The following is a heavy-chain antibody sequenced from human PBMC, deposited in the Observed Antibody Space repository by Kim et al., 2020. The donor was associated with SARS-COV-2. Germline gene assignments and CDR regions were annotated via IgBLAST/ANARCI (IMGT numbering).Heavy chain of an antibody. CDR2: ISAYNGNT. CDR1: GYTFTSYG. J-gene: IGHJ6*02. CDR3: ARVTLPLGSILWFGEKSYNDYYYYGMDV. D-gene: IGHD3-10*01. Sequence: ASVKVSCKASGYTFTSYGISWVRQAPGQGLEWMGWISAYNGNTNYAQKLQGRVTMTTDTSTSTAYMELRSLRSDDTAVYYCARVTLPLGSILWFGEKSYNDYYYYGMDVWGQGTTVTVSS. V-gene: IGHV1-18*01.